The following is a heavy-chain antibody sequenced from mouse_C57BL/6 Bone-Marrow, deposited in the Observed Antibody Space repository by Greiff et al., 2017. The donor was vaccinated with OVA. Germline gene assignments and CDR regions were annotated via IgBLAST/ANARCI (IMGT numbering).Heavy chain of an antibody. CDR3: ARPYYSNYAGFAY. Sequence: VKLQQSGAELARPGASVKMSCKASGYTFTSYTMHWVKQRPGQGLEWIGYINPSSGYTKYNQKFKDKATLTADKSSSTAYMQLSSLTSEDSAVYYCARPYYSNYAGFAYWGQGTLVTVSA. CDR2: INPSSGYT. CDR1: GYTFTSYT. D-gene: IGHD2-5*01. J-gene: IGHJ3*01. V-gene: IGHV1-4*01.